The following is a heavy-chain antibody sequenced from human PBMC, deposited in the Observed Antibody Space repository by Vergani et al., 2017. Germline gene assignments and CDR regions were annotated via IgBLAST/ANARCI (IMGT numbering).Heavy chain of an antibody. Sequence: EVQLVESGGGLVQPGGSLRLSCAASGFTFSSYWMSWVRQAPGKGLEWVANIKQDGSEKYYVDSVKGRFTISRDNAKYSLYLQMNSLRAEDTAVYYCARDPPYSGYGVPDAFDIWGQGTMVTVSS. V-gene: IGHV3-7*04. CDR2: IKQDGSEK. CDR1: GFTFSSYW. J-gene: IGHJ3*02. CDR3: ARDPPYSGYGVPDAFDI. D-gene: IGHD5-12*01.